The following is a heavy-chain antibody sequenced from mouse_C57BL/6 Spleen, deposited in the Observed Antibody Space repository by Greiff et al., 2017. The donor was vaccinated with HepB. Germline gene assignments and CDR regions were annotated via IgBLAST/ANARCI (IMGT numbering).Heavy chain of an antibody. V-gene: IGHV5-6*01. CDR3: ARHPSMNYFDY. J-gene: IGHJ2*01. Sequence: VQLKESGGDLVKPGGSLKLSCAASGFTFSSYGMSWVRQTPDKRLEWVATISSGGSYPYYPDSVKGRFTISRDNAKNTLYLQMSSLKSEDTAMYYCARHPSMNYFDYWGQGTTLTVSS. CDR2: ISSGGSYP. CDR1: GFTFSSYG.